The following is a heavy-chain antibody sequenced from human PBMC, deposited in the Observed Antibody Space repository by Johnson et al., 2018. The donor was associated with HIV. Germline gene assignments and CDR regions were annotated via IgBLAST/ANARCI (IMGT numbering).Heavy chain of an antibody. V-gene: IGHV3-43D*03. Sequence: VQLVESGGGLVQPGGSLRLSCAASGFTFDDYAMHWVRQAPGKGLEWVSLISWDGGSTYYADSVKGRFTISRDNSKNSLYLQMNSLRAEDTALYYCARDRWGSSMRSDAFDIWGQGTMVTVSS. J-gene: IGHJ3*02. CDR2: ISWDGGST. CDR1: GFTFDDYA. CDR3: ARDRWGSSMRSDAFDI. D-gene: IGHD3-16*01.